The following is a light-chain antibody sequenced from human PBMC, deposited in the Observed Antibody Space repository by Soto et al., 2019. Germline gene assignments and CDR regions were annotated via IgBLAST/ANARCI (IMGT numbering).Light chain of an antibody. J-gene: IGLJ2*01. CDR3: QSYDSDFVV. V-gene: IGLV6-57*04. CDR1: SGSIANNY. CDR2: ENN. Sequence: NFMLTQPHSVSESPGKTLSISCTRSSGSIANNYVQWYQQRPGSAPTTVTYENNQRLSRVPDRFSGSTDGSSNSASLAISGLQTEDEADYYCQSYDSDFVVFGGGTQLTVL.